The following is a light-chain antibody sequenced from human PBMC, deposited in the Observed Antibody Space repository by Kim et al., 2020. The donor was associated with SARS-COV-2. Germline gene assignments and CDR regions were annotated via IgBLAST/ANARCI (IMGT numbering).Light chain of an antibody. CDR3: NSRDSSGNHVV. V-gene: IGLV3-19*01. Sequence: SYELTQDPAVSVALGQTVRITCQGDSLRTYYASWYQQKPGQAPVLVIYAKNNRPSGIPDRFSGSSSGNTASLTIAGAQAEDEADYYCNSRDSSGNHVVFG. CDR1: SLRTYY. CDR2: AKN. J-gene: IGLJ2*01.